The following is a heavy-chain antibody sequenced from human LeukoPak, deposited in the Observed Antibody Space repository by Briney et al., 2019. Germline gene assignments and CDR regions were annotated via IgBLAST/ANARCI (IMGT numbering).Heavy chain of an antibody. CDR1: GGSFSGYY. D-gene: IGHD3/OR15-3a*01. CDR2: INHSGST. Sequence: PSETLSLTCAVYGGSFSGYYWSWIRQPPGKGLEWIGEINHSGSTNYNPSLKSRVTISVDTSKNQFSLKLSSVTAADTAVYYCARGLLDGDDYWGQGTLVTVSS. CDR3: ARGLLDGDDY. J-gene: IGHJ4*02. V-gene: IGHV4-34*01.